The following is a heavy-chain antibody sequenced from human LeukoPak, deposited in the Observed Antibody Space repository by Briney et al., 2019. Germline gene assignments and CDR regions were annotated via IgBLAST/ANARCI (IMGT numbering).Heavy chain of an antibody. V-gene: IGHV3-30*01. CDR2: ISYDGSNK. CDR1: GFTFSGYA. CDR3: ARTPTDIVVVPALPAYYFDY. D-gene: IGHD2-2*01. Sequence: GRSLRLSCAASGFTFSGYAMHWVRQAPGKGLEWVAVISYDGSNKYYADSVKGRFTIYRDNSKNTLYLQMNSLRAEDTAVYYCARTPTDIVVVPALPAYYFDYWGQGTLVTVSS. J-gene: IGHJ4*02.